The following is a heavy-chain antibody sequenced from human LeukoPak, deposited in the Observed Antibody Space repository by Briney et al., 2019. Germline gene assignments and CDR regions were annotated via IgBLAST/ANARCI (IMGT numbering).Heavy chain of an antibody. CDR3: VKGLSVMGDY. D-gene: IGHD3-16*01. CDR1: GFTFSSYW. V-gene: IGHV3-74*01. J-gene: IGHJ4*02. Sequence: PGGSLRLSGAASGFTFSSYWMHWVRQAPGKGLVWVSRISSDGSSTTYADSVKGRFTISRDNAKNTLYLQMNSLRVEDTAMYYCVKGLSVMGDYWGQGTLVTVSS. CDR2: ISSDGSST.